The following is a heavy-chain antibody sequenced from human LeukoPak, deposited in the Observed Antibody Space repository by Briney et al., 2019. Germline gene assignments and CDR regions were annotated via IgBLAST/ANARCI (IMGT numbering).Heavy chain of an antibody. CDR1: GDSVSSNSAA. CDR2: TYYRSKLYN. CDR3: AREPSLVDYYYYGMDV. V-gene: IGHV6-1*01. Sequence: SQTLSLTCAISGDSVSSNSAAWNWIRQSPSRGLEWLGRTYYRSKLYNDYAVSVKSRITINPDTSKNQFSLQLNSVTPEDTAVYYCAREPSLVDYYYYGMDVWGQGTTVTVSS. J-gene: IGHJ6*02.